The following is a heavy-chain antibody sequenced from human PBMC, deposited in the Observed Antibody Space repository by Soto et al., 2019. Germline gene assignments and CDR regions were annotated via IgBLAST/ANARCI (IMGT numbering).Heavy chain of an antibody. V-gene: IGHV4-31*03. CDR1: GGSISSGVSS. D-gene: IGHD6-6*01. Sequence: TLSLTCTVSGGSISSGVSSWSWIRQHPGKGLSVLGEIYYSGSTYYNPSLKSRVTISVDTSKNQFSLKLSSVTAADTALYYCARMEYSSSMIDYWGQGTLVTVS. J-gene: IGHJ4*02. CDR2: IYYSGST. CDR3: ARMEYSSSMIDY.